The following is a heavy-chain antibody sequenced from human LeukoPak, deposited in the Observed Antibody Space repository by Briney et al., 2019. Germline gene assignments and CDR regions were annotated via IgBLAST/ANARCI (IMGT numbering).Heavy chain of an antibody. CDR1: RGTFSSYA. Sequence: GASMKVSCKTSRGTFSSYAISWVRQAPGQGLEWMGRIIPILGIANYAQKFQGRVTITADKSTSTAYMELSSLRSEDTAVYYCARGTTGPTAEFDYWGQGTLVTVSS. CDR3: ARGTTGPTAEFDY. CDR2: IIPILGIA. J-gene: IGHJ4*02. V-gene: IGHV1-69*04. D-gene: IGHD1-1*01.